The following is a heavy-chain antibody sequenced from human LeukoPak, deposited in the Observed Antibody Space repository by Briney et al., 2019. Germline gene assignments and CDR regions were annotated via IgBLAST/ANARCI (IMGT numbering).Heavy chain of an antibody. CDR2: IIPIFGTA. J-gene: IGHJ4*02. V-gene: IGHV1-69*06. D-gene: IGHD5-12*01. CDR3: ALSSRGYSGYDGGYYFDY. CDR1: RGTFSSYA. Sequence: ASVKVSCKASRGTFSSYAISWVRQAPGQGLEWMGGIIPIFGTAHYAQKLQGRVTITADKSTSTAYMALSRLRSEDTAVYYCALSSRGYSGYDGGYYFDYWGQGTLVTVSS.